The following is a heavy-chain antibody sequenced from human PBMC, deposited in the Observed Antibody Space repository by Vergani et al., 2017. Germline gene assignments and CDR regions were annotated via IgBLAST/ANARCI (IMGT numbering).Heavy chain of an antibody. CDR1: GGSISRDSHY. V-gene: IGHV4-61*02. J-gene: IGHJ4*02. D-gene: IGHD6-13*01. Sequence: QVLLQESGPGLVKPSQTLSLTCSVSGGSISRDSHYWNWIRQSAEKGLEWIGRMYTDRSPSFNPSLKSRVTISGDTSKNQFSLKLTAVSAADTAVYFCARDLSESGWYTFGHWGQGIAVTVSS. CDR2: MYTDRSP. CDR3: ARDLSESGWYTFGH.